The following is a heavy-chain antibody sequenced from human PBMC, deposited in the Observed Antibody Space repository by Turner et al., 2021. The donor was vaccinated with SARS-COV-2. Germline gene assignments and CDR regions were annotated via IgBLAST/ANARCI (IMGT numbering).Heavy chain of an antibody. CDR1: GDTLPELS. V-gene: IGHV1-24*01. D-gene: IGHD3-3*01. CDR3: ATLPSPHHDFWSGYYVFDP. Sequence: QVQLVQSGAEVKKPGASVKVSCKVSGDTLPELSMHWVRQAPGKGLEWMGGFDAEDGETIYAKKFQGRVNMTEDTSTDTAYMELSSLRSEDTAVYYCATLPSPHHDFWSGYYVFDPWGQGTLVTVSS. CDR2: FDAEDGET. J-gene: IGHJ5*02.